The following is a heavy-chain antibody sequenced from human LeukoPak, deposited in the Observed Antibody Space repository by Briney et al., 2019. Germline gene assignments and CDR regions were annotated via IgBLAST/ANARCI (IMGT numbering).Heavy chain of an antibody. Sequence: SETLSLTCTVSGGSISSYYWSWIRQPPGKGLEWIGYIYYSGSTNYNPSLKSRVTISVDTSKNQFSLKLNSVTAADTAVYYCARVQYGSGSYKPPYYYGMDVWGQGTTVTVSS. V-gene: IGHV4-59*01. D-gene: IGHD3-10*01. CDR1: GGSISSYY. CDR3: ARVQYGSGSYKPPYYYGMDV. J-gene: IGHJ6*02. CDR2: IYYSGST.